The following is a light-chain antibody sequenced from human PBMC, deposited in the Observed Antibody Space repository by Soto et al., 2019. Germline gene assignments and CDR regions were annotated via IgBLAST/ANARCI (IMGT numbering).Light chain of an antibody. V-gene: IGKV3-11*01. J-gene: IGKJ5*01. CDR1: QSVGIY. CDR2: DAS. CDR3: QYRNTWPQA. Sequence: EIVLTQSPATLSLSRGERATLSCRASQSVGIYLGWYQQRPGQAPRLLIYDASNRAAGIPARFSGSGSGTDFTLTINSLEPEDFAVSYCQYRNTWPQALGQGTRLESK.